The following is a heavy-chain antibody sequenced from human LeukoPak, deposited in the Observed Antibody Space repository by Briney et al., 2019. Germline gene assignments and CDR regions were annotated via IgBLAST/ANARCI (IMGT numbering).Heavy chain of an antibody. Sequence: GASVKVSCKASGYTFTSYGISWVRQAPGQGLEWMGWISAYNGNTNYAQKLQGRVTMTTDTSTSTAYMELSSLRSEDTAVYYCARDVGYCSSTSCYYYYYYGMDAWGQGTTVTVSS. CDR1: GYTFTSYG. CDR3: ARDVGYCSSTSCYYYYYYGMDA. D-gene: IGHD2-2*03. CDR2: ISAYNGNT. V-gene: IGHV1-18*01. J-gene: IGHJ6*02.